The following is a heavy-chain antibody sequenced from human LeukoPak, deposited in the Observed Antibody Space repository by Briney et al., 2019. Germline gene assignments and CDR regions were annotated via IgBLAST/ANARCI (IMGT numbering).Heavy chain of an antibody. Sequence: SETLSLTCAVSGYSISSGYYWGWIRQPPGKGLEWIGSIYHSGSTNYNPSLKSRVTISVDTSKNQFSLKLSSVTAADTAVYYCARRLVGSGYLRDFDYWGQGTLVTVSS. D-gene: IGHD3-22*01. J-gene: IGHJ4*02. V-gene: IGHV4-38-2*01. CDR2: IYHSGST. CDR1: GYSISSGYY. CDR3: ARRLVGSGYLRDFDY.